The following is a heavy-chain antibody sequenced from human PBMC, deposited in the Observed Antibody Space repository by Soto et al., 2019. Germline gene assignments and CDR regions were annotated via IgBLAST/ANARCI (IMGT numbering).Heavy chain of an antibody. D-gene: IGHD3-10*02. CDR3: ARDLFD. Sequence: QVHLVQSGAEVKKPGASVKVSCKTSGYTFISYGITLVRQAPGQGLEWIGWISAHTGNTNYTQKFQGRPTMTTDTSTSPAYMALRSLRSDVTAVYYCARDLFDWGQGTLVTVSS. CDR2: ISAHTGNT. J-gene: IGHJ4*02. CDR1: GYTFISYG. V-gene: IGHV1-18*01.